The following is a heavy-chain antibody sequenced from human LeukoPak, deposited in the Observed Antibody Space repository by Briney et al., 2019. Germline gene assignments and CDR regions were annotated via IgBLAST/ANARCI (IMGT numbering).Heavy chain of an antibody. Sequence: ASVKVSCKASGYTFSSFDINWVRQATGQGLEWMGWINTNTGNPTYAQGFTGRFVFSLDTSVSTAYLQISSLKAEDTAVYYCARDKVQSSSFYGMDVWGQGTTVTVSS. CDR2: INTNTGNP. D-gene: IGHD6-13*01. V-gene: IGHV7-4-1*02. CDR3: ARDKVQSSSFYGMDV. J-gene: IGHJ6*02. CDR1: GYTFSSFD.